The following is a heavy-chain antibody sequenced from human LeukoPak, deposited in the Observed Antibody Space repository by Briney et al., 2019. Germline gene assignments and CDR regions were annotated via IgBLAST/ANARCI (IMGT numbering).Heavy chain of an antibody. CDR3: ARGYLAAAANNWFDP. Sequence: TSETLSLTCTVSGGSISSYYWSWIRQPPGKELEWMGYIYYSGSTNYNPSPKSRVTISVDTSKNKFSLQLSSVTAADTAVYYCARGYLAAAANNWFDPWGQGTLVTVSS. D-gene: IGHD6-13*01. CDR1: GGSISSYY. V-gene: IGHV4-59*01. J-gene: IGHJ5*02. CDR2: IYYSGST.